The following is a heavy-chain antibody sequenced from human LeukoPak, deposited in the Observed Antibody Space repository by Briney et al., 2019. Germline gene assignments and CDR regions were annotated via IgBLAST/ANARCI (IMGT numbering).Heavy chain of an antibody. V-gene: IGHV4-38-2*02. CDR1: GYSISSGYY. CDR3: AREEATLSNGWFDP. J-gene: IGHJ5*02. Sequence: SETLSLTCTVSGYSISSGYYWGWIRQPPGKGLEWIGNIYPSGTTYYNPSLKTRVTISVDTSKNQFSLKLSSVTAADTAVYFCAREEATLSNGWFDPWGQGTLVTVSS. CDR2: IYPSGTT. D-gene: IGHD1-1*01.